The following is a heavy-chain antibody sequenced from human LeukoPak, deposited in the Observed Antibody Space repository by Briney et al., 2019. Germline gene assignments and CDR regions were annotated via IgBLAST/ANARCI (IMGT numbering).Heavy chain of an antibody. J-gene: IGHJ2*01. CDR1: GFTFDDFG. Sequence: GGSLRLSCAASGFTFDDFGMSWVRQAPGKGLEWISGINWDSGRTQYAASVKGRFTISRDNAKNSVYLQMNSLRAGDTALYYCARDPSSSTYWYFDIWGRGTLVTVSS. V-gene: IGHV3-20*04. D-gene: IGHD6-13*01. CDR2: INWDSGRT. CDR3: ARDPSSSTYWYFDI.